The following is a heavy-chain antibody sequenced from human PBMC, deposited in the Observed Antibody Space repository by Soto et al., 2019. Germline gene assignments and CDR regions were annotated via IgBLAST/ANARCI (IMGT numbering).Heavy chain of an antibody. D-gene: IGHD6-6*01. J-gene: IGHJ4*02. CDR3: ARVSWEQLVTEYYFDY. Sequence: PAETLSLTCPFSGFSLSSYYWILLRPPPGKGLEWIGYIYYSGSTNYNPSLKSRVTISVDTSKNQFSLKLSSVTAADTAVYYCARVSWEQLVTEYYFDYWGQGTRVNVSA. V-gene: IGHV4-59*01. CDR1: GFSLSSYY. CDR2: IYYSGST.